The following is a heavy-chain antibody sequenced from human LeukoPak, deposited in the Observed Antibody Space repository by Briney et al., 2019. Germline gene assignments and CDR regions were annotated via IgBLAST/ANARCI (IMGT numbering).Heavy chain of an antibody. D-gene: IGHD1-26*01. CDR3: ARESVSAGASDAFDI. CDR2: IIPIFGTA. J-gene: IGHJ3*02. CDR1: GGTFSSYA. V-gene: IGHV1-69*05. Sequence: SVKVSCKASGGTFSSYAISWVRQAPGQGLEWMGGIIPIFGTANYAQKFQGRVTITTDESTSTAYMELSSLRSEDTAVYYCARESVSAGASDAFDIWGQGTMVTVSS.